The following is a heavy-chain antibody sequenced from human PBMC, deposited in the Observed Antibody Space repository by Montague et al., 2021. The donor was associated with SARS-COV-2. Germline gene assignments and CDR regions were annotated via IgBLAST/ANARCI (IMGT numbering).Heavy chain of an antibody. CDR2: IHHSGGS. CDR1: GASISNAFW. V-gene: IGHV4-4*02. CDR3: ASHPVCQQLNT. Sequence: SETLSLTCAVSGASISNAFWWSWVRQPPGKGLEWIAEIHHSGGSNYNPSLPSRVTISLDYSKNQLSLMLSSVTAADTAMYYCASHPVCQQLNTWGQGTLVSVSS. D-gene: IGHD6-13*01. J-gene: IGHJ4*02.